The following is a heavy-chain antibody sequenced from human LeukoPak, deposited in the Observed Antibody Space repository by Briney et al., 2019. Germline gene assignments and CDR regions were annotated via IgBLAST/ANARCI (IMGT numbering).Heavy chain of an antibody. J-gene: IGHJ6*02. CDR3: ARLYGSGSYYTYYYYYGMDV. CDR2: INHSGST. Sequence: SETLSLTCTVSGGSISSYYWSWIRQPPGKGLEGIGEINHSGSTNYNPSLKSRVTISVDTSKNQFSLKLSSVTAADTAVYYCARLYGSGSYYTYYYYYGMDVWGQGTTVTVSS. CDR1: GGSISSYY. V-gene: IGHV4-34*01. D-gene: IGHD3-10*01.